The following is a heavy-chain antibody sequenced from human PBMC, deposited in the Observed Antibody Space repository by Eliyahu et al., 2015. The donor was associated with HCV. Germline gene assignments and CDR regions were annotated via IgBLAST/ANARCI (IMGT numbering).Heavy chain of an antibody. D-gene: IGHD5-18*01. V-gene: IGHV3-23*01. Sequence: EVQLLESGGGLVQPGGSLRLSCAASGFXFSSYAMXWVRQAPGKGLEWVSAISGSGGSTYYADSVKGRFTISRDNSKNTLYLQMNSLRAEDTAVYYCATIKRGYSYGLFGYWGQGTLVTVSS. CDR1: GFXFSSYA. J-gene: IGHJ4*02. CDR3: ATIKRGYSYGLFGY. CDR2: ISGSGGST.